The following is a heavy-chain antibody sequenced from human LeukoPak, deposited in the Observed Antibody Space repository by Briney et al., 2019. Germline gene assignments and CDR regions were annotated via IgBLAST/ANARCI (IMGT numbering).Heavy chain of an antibody. CDR2: ISSSGSTI. Sequence: GGSLRLSCAASGFTFSDYYVSWIRQAPGEGLEWVSYISSSGSTIYYADSVKGRFTISRDNAKNSLYLQMNSLRAEDTAVYYCARGRGLWSGRTYYYYGMDVWGQGTTVTVSS. J-gene: IGHJ6*02. CDR3: ARGRGLWSGRTYYYYGMDV. CDR1: GFTFSDYY. D-gene: IGHD3-3*01. V-gene: IGHV3-11*01.